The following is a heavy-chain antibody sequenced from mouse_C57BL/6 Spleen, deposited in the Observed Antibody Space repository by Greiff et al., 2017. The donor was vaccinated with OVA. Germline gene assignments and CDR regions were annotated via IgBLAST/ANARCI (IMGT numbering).Heavy chain of an antibody. D-gene: IGHD4-1*01. V-gene: IGHV1-69*01. CDR3: ARSWILDQ. CDR2: IDPSDSYT. CDR1: GYTFTSYW. J-gene: IGHJ2*01. Sequence: VQLQQPGAELVMPGASVKLSCKASGYTFTSYWMHWVKQRPGQGLEWIGEIDPSDSYTNYNQKFKGKSTLTVDKSSSTAYMQLSSLTSEDSAVYYCARSWILDQWGQGTTLTVSS.